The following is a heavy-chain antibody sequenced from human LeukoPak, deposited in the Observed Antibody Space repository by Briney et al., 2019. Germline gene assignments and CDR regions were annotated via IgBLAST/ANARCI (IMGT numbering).Heavy chain of an antibody. CDR2: IYYSGIT. Sequence: SETLSLTCTVSGGSISSGDYYWSWIRQPPGKGLEWIGYIYYSGITYYNPSLKSRVTISVDTSKNQFSLKLSSVTAADTAVYYCARVRCSSTSCNSFDYWGQGTLVTVSS. V-gene: IGHV4-30-4*01. CDR3: ARVRCSSTSCNSFDY. J-gene: IGHJ4*02. D-gene: IGHD2-2*02. CDR1: GGSISSGDYY.